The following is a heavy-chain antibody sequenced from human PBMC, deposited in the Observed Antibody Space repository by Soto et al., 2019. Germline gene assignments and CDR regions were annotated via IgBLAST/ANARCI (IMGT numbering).Heavy chain of an antibody. CDR2: VTYSGGP. V-gene: IGHV4-59*01. CDR3: ARDAGYQLTGAVDI. CDR1: GGSISTYY. J-gene: IGHJ3*02. Sequence: QVQVQESGPGLVKPSETLSLTCTVSGGSISTYYWSWIRQPPGKGLEWIGYVTYSGGPTYNPSLKSRVTISVDTSKKFSLNLTSVTAADTAVYYCARDAGYQLTGAVDIWGQGTMVTVSS. D-gene: IGHD2-2*01.